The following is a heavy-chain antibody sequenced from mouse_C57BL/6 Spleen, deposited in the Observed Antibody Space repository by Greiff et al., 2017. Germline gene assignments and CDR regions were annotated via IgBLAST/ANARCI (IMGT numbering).Heavy chain of an antibody. CDR1: GFNIKDYY. J-gene: IGHJ4*01. CDR3: ARKAQGYYYAMDD. CDR2: IDPEDGET. Sequence: EVQLKQSGAELVKPGASVKLSCTASGFNIKDYYMHWVKQRTEQGLEWIGRIDPEDGETKYAPKFQGKATITADTSSNTAYLQLSSLTSEDTAVYYCARKAQGYYYAMDDWGQGTSVTVSS. V-gene: IGHV14-2*01. D-gene: IGHD3-2*02.